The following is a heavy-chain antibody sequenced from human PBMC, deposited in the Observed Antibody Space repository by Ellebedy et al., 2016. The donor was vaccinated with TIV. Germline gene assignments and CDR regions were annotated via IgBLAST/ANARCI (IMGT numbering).Heavy chain of an antibody. Sequence: GESLKISXKGSGYSFTSYWIGWVRQMPGKGLEWMGIIYPGDSDTRYSPSFQGQVTISADKSISTAYLQWSSLKASDTAMYYCARPSFLVGATHYYGMDVWGQGTTVTVSS. CDR3: ARPSFLVGATHYYGMDV. J-gene: IGHJ6*02. CDR1: GYSFTSYW. V-gene: IGHV5-51*01. D-gene: IGHD1-26*01. CDR2: IYPGDSDT.